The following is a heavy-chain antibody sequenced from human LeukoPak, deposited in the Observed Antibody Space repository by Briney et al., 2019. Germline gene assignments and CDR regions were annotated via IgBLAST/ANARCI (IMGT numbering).Heavy chain of an antibody. V-gene: IGHV3-21*01. Sequence: GGSLRLSCAASGFTFSSYWMHWVRQAPGKGLEWVSSISSSSSYIYYADSVEGRFTISRDNAKNSLYLQMNSLRAEDTAVYYCARAYSETYGLGYYYMDVWGKGTTVTISS. J-gene: IGHJ6*03. D-gene: IGHD1-26*01. CDR3: ARAYSETYGLGYYYMDV. CDR2: ISSSSSYI. CDR1: GFTFSSYW.